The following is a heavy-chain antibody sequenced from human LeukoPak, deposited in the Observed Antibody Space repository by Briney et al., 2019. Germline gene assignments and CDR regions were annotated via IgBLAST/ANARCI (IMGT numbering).Heavy chain of an antibody. V-gene: IGHV4-59*01. CDR1: GGSISSYY. J-gene: IGHJ4*02. CDR2: IYYSGNT. CDR3: ARESSSGWYLYFDY. Sequence: SETLSLTCTVSGGSISSYYRSWIRQPPGKGLEWIGYIYYSGNTKYNPSLKSRVTISVDTSKNQFSLKLSSVTAADTAAYYCARESSSGWYLYFDYWGQGTLVTVSS. D-gene: IGHD6-19*01.